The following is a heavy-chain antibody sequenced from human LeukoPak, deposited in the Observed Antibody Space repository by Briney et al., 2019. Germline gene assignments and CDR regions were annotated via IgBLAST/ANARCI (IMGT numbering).Heavy chain of an antibody. D-gene: IGHD6-19*01. CDR3: ARQKQGRDWIDP. V-gene: IGHV4-39*07. CDR1: GGSVSDTSYY. J-gene: IGHJ5*02. CDR2: IIYSGRT. Sequence: SETLSLTCTVSGGSVSDTSYYRGWIRQPPGKGLEWIASIIYSGRTYYNSSLRSRVIMLVDTPRNQFSLKLSSVTAADTAVYYCARQKQGRDWIDPWGQGTLVIVSS.